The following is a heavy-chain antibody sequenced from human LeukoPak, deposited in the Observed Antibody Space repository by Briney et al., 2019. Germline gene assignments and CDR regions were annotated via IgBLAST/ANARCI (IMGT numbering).Heavy chain of an antibody. J-gene: IGHJ4*02. CDR2: TNYDGSDR. CDR3: AKDLPDRYSLEY. CDR1: GFTFRNYA. V-gene: IGHV3-30*18. Sequence: PGRSLRLSCAASGFTFRNYAMYWDRQAPGKGLEWVAFTNYDGSDRCYAETVKGRFTVSRDNSKNTLYLQMNSLRTEDTAVYYCAKDLPDRYSLEYWGQGTMVTVPS. D-gene: IGHD2-15*01.